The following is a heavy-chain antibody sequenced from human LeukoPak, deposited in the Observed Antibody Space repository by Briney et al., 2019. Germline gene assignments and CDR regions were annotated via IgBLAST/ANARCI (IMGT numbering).Heavy chain of an antibody. D-gene: IGHD4-11*01. CDR1: GLSFSGYW. J-gene: IGHJ4*02. CDR3: ARRGSTGY. V-gene: IGHV3-7*03. CDR2: IKEDGSEK. Sequence: GGSLRLSCAASGLSFSGYWMTWVRQAPGKGLEWVANIKEDGSEKYYADFVKGRFTISRDNAKNSLDLQMNSLRAEDTAVYYCARRGSTGYWGQGTLVTVSS.